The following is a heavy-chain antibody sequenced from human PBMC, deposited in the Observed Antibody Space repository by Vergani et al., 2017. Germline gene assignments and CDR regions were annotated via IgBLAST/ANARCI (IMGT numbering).Heavy chain of an antibody. V-gene: IGHV3-30*18. D-gene: IGHD2-8*01. J-gene: IGHJ6*02. Sequence: QVQLVESGGGVVQPGRSLRLSCAASGFTFSSYGMHWVRQAPGKGLEWVAVISYDGSNKYYADSVKGRFTISRDNSKNTLYLQMNSLRAEDTAVYYCAKDQQMVYADYYGMDVWGQGTTVTVSS. CDR1: GFTFSSYG. CDR3: AKDQQMVYADYYGMDV. CDR2: ISYDGSNK.